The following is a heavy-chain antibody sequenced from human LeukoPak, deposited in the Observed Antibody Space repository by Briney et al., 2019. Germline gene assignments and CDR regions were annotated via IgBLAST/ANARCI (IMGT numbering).Heavy chain of an antibody. D-gene: IGHD6-13*01. Sequence: GRSLRLSCAASGFTFSSYAMHWVRQAPGKGLEWVAVISYDGSNKYYADSVKGRFTISRDNSKNTLYLQMNSLRAEDTAVYYCAKLASLRAAAGTPIDYWGQGTLVTVSS. CDR2: ISYDGSNK. V-gene: IGHV3-30*04. J-gene: IGHJ4*02. CDR3: AKLASLRAAAGTPIDY. CDR1: GFTFSSYA.